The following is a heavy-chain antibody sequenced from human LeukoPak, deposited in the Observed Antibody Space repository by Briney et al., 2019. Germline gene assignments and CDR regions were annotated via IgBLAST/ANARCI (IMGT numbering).Heavy chain of an antibody. J-gene: IGHJ6*03. Sequence: PGGSLRLSCAASGFTFSTYSMNWVRQAPGEGLEWVSSISSSSSYIYYADSLKGRFTISRDNAKNSLYLQMNSLRAEDTAVYYCARIQLSSYYYYMDVWGKGTTVTVSS. CDR1: GFTFSTYS. CDR2: ISSSSSYI. CDR3: ARIQLSSYYYYMDV. V-gene: IGHV3-21*01. D-gene: IGHD2-2*01.